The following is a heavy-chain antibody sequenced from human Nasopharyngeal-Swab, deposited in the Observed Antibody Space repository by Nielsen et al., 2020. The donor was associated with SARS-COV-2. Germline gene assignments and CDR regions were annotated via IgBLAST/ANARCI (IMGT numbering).Heavy chain of an antibody. D-gene: IGHD3-22*01. CDR3: ARGYDSSGYLRPIDAFDI. V-gene: IGHV3-48*03. CDR1: GFTFSSYE. Sequence: GGSLRLSCAASGFTFSSYEMNWVRQAPGKGLEWVSYISSSGSTIYYADSVKGRFTISRGNAKNSLYLQMNSLRAEDTAVYYCARGYDSSGYLRPIDAFDIWGQGTMVTVSS. CDR2: ISSSGSTI. J-gene: IGHJ3*02.